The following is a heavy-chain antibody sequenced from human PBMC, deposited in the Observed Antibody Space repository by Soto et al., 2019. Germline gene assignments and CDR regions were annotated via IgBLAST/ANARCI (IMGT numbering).Heavy chain of an antibody. CDR1: GFTFSSYA. CDR2: ISGSGGST. CDR3: AKVGPPYCSGGSCYSFDY. J-gene: IGHJ4*02. D-gene: IGHD2-15*01. V-gene: IGHV3-23*01. Sequence: EVQLLESGGGLVQPGGSLRLSCAASGFTFSSYAMSWVRQAPGKGLEWVSAISGSGGSTYYADSVKGRFTISRDNSKNTLYLQMNSLRAEDTAVYYCAKVGPPYCSGGSCYSFDYWGQGTLVTVSS.